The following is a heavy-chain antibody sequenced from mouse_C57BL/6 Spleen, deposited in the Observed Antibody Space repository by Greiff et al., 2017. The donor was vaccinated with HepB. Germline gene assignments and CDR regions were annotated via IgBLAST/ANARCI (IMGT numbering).Heavy chain of an antibody. CDR2: IYPGDGDT. CDR1: GYAFSSSW. D-gene: IGHD1-1*01. Sequence: VMLVESGPELVKPGASVKISCKASGYAFSSSWMNWVKQRPGKGLEWIGRIYPGDGDTNYNGKFKGKATLTADKSSSTAYMQLSSLTSEDSAVYFCASTVVGGAMDYWGQGTSVTVSS. CDR3: ASTVVGGAMDY. V-gene: IGHV1-82*01. J-gene: IGHJ4*01.